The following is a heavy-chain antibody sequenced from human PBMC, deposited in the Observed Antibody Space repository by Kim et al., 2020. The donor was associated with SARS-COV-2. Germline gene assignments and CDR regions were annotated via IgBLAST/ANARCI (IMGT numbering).Heavy chain of an antibody. D-gene: IGHD3-22*01. CDR2: IYYSGST. Sequence: SETLSLTCTVSGGSISSYYWSWIRQPPGKGLEWIGYIYYSGSTNYNPSLKSRVTISVDTSKNQFYLKLSSVTAADTAVYYCARWSLGYYDSSGPQATFDMWGQGTMVTVSS. J-gene: IGHJ3*02. CDR1: GGSISSYY. V-gene: IGHV4-59*01. CDR3: ARWSLGYYDSSGPQATFDM.